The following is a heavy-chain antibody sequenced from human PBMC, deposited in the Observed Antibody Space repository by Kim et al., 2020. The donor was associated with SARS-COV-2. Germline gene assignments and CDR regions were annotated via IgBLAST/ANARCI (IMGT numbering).Heavy chain of an antibody. J-gene: IGHJ5*02. CDR2: IKSKTDGGTT. Sequence: GGSLRLSCAASGFTFSNAWMSWVRQAPGKGLEWVGRIKSKTDGGTTDYAAPVKGRFTISRDDSKNTLYLQMNSLKTEDTAVYYCTTDPHGDYSRPWFDPWGQGTLVTVSS. CDR1: GFTFSNAW. D-gene: IGHD4-17*01. CDR3: TTDPHGDYSRPWFDP. V-gene: IGHV3-15*01.